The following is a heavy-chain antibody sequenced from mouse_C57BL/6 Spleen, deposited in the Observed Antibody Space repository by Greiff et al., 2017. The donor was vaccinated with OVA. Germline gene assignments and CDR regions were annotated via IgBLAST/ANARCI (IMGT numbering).Heavy chain of an antibody. J-gene: IGHJ2*01. D-gene: IGHD2-5*01. V-gene: IGHV5-16*01. CDR3: AREEGYSNYFDY. CDR1: GFTFSDYY. CDR2: INYDGSST. Sequence: EVKLMESEGGLVQPGSSMKLSCTASGFTFSDYYMAWVRQVPEKGLEWVANINYDGSSTYYLDSLKSRFIISRDNAKNILYLKMSSLKSEDTATYYCAREEGYSNYFDYWGQGTTLTVSS.